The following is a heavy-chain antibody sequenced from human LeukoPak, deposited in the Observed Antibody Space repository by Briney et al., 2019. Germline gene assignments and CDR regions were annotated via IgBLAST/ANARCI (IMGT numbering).Heavy chain of an antibody. CDR1: GFTFSSYT. CDR3: AKDGGLWVSAHWGDS. J-gene: IGHJ4*02. CDR2: ITTSDGNT. V-gene: IGHV3-23*01. D-gene: IGHD7-27*01. Sequence: GGSLRLSCAASGFTFSSYTMSWVRQAPGKGLEWVSTITTSDGNTYYADSVKGRFTVSRDNSKNTLYLQMNSLRAEDTAVYYCAKDGGLWVSAHWGDSWGRGTLVTISS.